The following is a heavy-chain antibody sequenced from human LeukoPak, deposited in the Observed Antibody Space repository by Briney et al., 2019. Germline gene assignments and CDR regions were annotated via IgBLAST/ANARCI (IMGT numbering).Heavy chain of an antibody. V-gene: IGHV1-46*01. CDR3: ARGDSGRGLLVRYGMDV. CDR2: INPSGGST. Sequence: GASVKVSCKASGYTFTSYYMHWVRQAPGQGLEWMGIINPSGGSTSYAQKFQGRVTMTTDTSTSTAYMELRSLRSDDTAVYYCARGDSGRGLLVRYGMDVWGQGTTVTVSS. CDR1: GYTFTSYY. D-gene: IGHD2-21*01. J-gene: IGHJ6*02.